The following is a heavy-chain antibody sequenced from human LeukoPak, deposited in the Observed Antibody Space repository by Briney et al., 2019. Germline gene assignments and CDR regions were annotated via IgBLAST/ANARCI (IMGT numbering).Heavy chain of an antibody. V-gene: IGHV1-8*01. Sequence: ASVKVSCKASGYTFTSYDINWVRQATGQGLEWMGWMSPNSGNTGYAQKFQGRVTMTRDTSISTAYMELSGLRSDDTAVYYCARLGCSSTSCYSFDYWGQGTLVTVPS. CDR3: ARLGCSSTSCYSFDY. CDR1: GYTFTSYD. CDR2: MSPNSGNT. D-gene: IGHD2-2*01. J-gene: IGHJ4*02.